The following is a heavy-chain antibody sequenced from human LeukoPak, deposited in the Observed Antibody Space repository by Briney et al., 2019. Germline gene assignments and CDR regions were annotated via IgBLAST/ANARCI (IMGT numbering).Heavy chain of an antibody. V-gene: IGHV3-33*06. Sequence: AGGSLRLSCAASGFTFSSYGMHWVRQAPGKGLEWVAVIWYDGSNKYYADSVKGRFTISRDNSKNTLYLQMSSLRAEDTAVYYCAKAAYFDFWNGYYLDYWGQGTLVTVSS. CDR2: IWYDGSNK. J-gene: IGHJ4*02. CDR1: GFTFSSYG. CDR3: AKAAYFDFWNGYYLDY. D-gene: IGHD3-3*01.